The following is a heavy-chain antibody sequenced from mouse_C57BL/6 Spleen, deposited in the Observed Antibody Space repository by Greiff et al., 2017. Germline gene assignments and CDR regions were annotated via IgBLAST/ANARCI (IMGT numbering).Heavy chain of an antibody. CDR1: GFNIKDDY. CDR2: IDPENGDT. V-gene: IGHV14-4*01. Sequence: VQLQQSGAELVRPGASVKLSCTASGFNIKDDYMHWVKQRPEQGLEWIGWIDPENGDTDYASKFQGKATITADTSSNTAYLQLSRLTSEDTAVYDCTCQDSSGYFADWGQGTLVTVSA. D-gene: IGHD3-2*02. CDR3: TCQDSSGYFAD. J-gene: IGHJ3*01.